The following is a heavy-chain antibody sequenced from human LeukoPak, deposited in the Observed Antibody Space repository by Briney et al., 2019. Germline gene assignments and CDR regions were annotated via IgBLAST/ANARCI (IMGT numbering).Heavy chain of an antibody. Sequence: GGSLRLSCAASGFTFSSYSVNWVRQAPGKGLEWVSYISSSSSTIYYADSVKGRFTISRDNAKNALYLQMNSLRAEDTAVYYCARGLAYCSSTSCRTFDYWGQGTLVTVSS. CDR3: ARGLAYCSSTSCRTFDY. CDR1: GFTFSSYS. D-gene: IGHD2-2*01. CDR2: ISSSSSTI. J-gene: IGHJ4*02. V-gene: IGHV3-48*01.